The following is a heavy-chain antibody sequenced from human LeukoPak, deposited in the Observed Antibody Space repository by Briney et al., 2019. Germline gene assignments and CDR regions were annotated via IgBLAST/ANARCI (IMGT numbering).Heavy chain of an antibody. CDR3: ARHTYYYGSGSKGINNWFDP. CDR1: GGSFSSYY. D-gene: IGHD3-10*01. V-gene: IGHV4-34*01. J-gene: IGHJ5*02. CDR2: INHSGST. Sequence: SETLSLTCAVYGGSFSSYYWSWIRQPPGKGLEWIGEINHSGSTNYNPSLKSRVPISVDTSKNQFSLKLSSVTAADTAVYYCARHTYYYGSGSKGINNWFDPWGQGTLVTVSS.